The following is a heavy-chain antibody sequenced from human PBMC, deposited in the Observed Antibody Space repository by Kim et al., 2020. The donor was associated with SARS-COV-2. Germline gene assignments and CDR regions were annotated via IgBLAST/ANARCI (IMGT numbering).Heavy chain of an antibody. Sequence: SETLSLTCTVSGVSINNYYWNWLRQPPGRGLEWIGYVYYNGFTLYNPPLKSRATISVDTSKNQFSLKMNSLTTADTAVYYCARGGWYYGSGSRNFDYWGRGTLVTVSS. D-gene: IGHD3-10*01. J-gene: IGHJ4*02. V-gene: IGHV4-59*13. CDR3: ARGGWYYGSGSRNFDY. CDR1: GVSINNYY. CDR2: VYYNGFT.